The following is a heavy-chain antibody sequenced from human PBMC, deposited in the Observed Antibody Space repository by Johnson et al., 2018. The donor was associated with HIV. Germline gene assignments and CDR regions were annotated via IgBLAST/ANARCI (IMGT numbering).Heavy chain of an antibody. Sequence: VQLVESGGGVVRPGGSLRLSCAASGFTFDDYGMHWVRQATGKGLEWVSGIGSAGDTYYPGSVKGRFTISRENAKNSLYLQMHSLRAGDTAVYYCARVGAFGDGISLGAFDIWGQGTMVTVSS. CDR1: GFTFDDYG. CDR3: ARVGAFGDGISLGAFDI. D-gene: IGHD3-10*01. CDR2: IGSAGDT. J-gene: IGHJ3*02. V-gene: IGHV3-13*01.